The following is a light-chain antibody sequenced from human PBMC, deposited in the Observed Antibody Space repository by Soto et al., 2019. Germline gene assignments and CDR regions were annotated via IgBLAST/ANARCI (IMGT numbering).Light chain of an antibody. CDR3: LQDTDWPPT. CDR2: GAS. Sequence: MIHPPATLSLSHAEITTLSCRASRSVTTSLAWYQQKPGQAPRLLIHGASTRATGIPARLSGSGSGTEFTLTISSLQSEDFAVYYCLQDTDWPPTFGQGTKVDI. V-gene: IGKV3-15*01. J-gene: IGKJ1*01. CDR1: RSVTTS.